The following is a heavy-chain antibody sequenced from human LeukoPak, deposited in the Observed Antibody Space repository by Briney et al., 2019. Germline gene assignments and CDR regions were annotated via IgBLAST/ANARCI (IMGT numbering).Heavy chain of an antibody. CDR3: AKVGYSSSWYIFYYYGMDV. CDR2: ISGSGGST. J-gene: IGHJ6*02. Sequence: GGSLRPSCAASGFTFSSYAMSWVRQAPGKGLEWVSAISGSGGSTYYADSVKGRFTISRDNSKNTLYLQMNSLRAEDTAVYYCAKVGYSSSWYIFYYYGMDVWGQGTTVTVSS. D-gene: IGHD6-13*01. V-gene: IGHV3-23*01. CDR1: GFTFSSYA.